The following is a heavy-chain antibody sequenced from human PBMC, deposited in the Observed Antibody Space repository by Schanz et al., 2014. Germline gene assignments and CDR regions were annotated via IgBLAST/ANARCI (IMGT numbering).Heavy chain of an antibody. V-gene: IGHV1-3*04. CDR1: GYTFSSHG. J-gene: IGHJ3*02. CDR2: INTANGNA. CDR3: ARDRPYCDGGKCYSDGFDS. Sequence: QVQLVQSGAEVKKPGASVKVSCKASGYTFSSHGIHWLRQAPGQSLEWMGWINTANGNAKYSANFQARVTITRDTSATTAYMELTNLRSEDTAVYYCARDRPYCDGGKCYSDGFDSCGQGTLVAISA. D-gene: IGHD2-21*01.